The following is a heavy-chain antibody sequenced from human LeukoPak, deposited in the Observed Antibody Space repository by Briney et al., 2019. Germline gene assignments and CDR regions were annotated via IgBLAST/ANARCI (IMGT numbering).Heavy chain of an antibody. J-gene: IGHJ4*02. D-gene: IGHD5-12*01. Sequence: PGGSLRLSCAASGFTFSNAWMSWVHQAPGKGLEWVGRIKSKTDGGTTDYAAPVKGRFTISRDDSKNTPYLQMNSLKTEDTAVYYCTSSAMITLIDYWGQGTLVTVSS. CDR3: TSSAMITLIDY. V-gene: IGHV3-15*01. CDR2: IKSKTDGGTT. CDR1: GFTFSNAW.